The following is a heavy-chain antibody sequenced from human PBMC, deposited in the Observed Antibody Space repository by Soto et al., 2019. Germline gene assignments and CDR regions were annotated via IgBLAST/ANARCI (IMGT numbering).Heavy chain of an antibody. J-gene: IGHJ4*02. Sequence: GGSLRLSCAASGFTFSSYAMSWVRQAPGKGLEWVSAISGSGGSTYYADSVKGRFTISRDNSKNTLYLQMNSLRAEDTAVYYYAKEDCSGGSCEGFVDYWGQGTLVTVSS. CDR2: ISGSGGST. D-gene: IGHD2-15*01. CDR1: GFTFSSYA. V-gene: IGHV3-23*01. CDR3: AKEDCSGGSCEGFVDY.